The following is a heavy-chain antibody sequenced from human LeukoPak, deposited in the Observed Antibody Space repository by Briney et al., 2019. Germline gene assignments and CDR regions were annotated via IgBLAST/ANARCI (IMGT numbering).Heavy chain of an antibody. Sequence: ASVKVSCKASGGTFSSYAISWVRQAPGQGLEWMGRIIPILGIANYAQKFQGRVTITADKSTSTAYMELSSLRSEDTAVYYCARDGDDCGDYVFDYWGQGTLVTVSS. CDR3: ARDGDDCGDYVFDY. D-gene: IGHD4-17*01. V-gene: IGHV1-69*04. J-gene: IGHJ4*02. CDR2: IIPILGIA. CDR1: GGTFSSYA.